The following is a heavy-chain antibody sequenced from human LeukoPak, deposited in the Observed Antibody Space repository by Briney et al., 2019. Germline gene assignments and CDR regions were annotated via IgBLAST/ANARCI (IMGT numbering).Heavy chain of an antibody. Sequence: GGSLRLSCAASGFTFSNTWMNWVRQAPGRGLEWGGRIQSKTDGATTEYPSPVKGRFTISRDGSKTTLYLQMNSLETEHTAVYYCATLTVRGVINIWGQGTLVTVSS. CDR3: ATLTVRGVINI. J-gene: IGHJ4*02. CDR1: GFTFSNTW. CDR2: IQSKTDGATT. V-gene: IGHV3-15*01. D-gene: IGHD3-10*01.